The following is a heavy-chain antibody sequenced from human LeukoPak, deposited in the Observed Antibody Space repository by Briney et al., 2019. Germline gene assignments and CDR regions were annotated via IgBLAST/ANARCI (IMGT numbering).Heavy chain of an antibody. J-gene: IGHJ3*01. CDR3: VKDGEWTFDV. Sequence: GGSLRLSCAASGFTVSSNYMSWVRQAPGKGLECVSVIYSDDSSYYADSVKGRFTISGDSSYNTAFLQVNSLRTEDTALYYCVKDGEWTFDVWGQGTMVTVSS. CDR2: IYSDDSS. D-gene: IGHD3-3*01. V-gene: IGHV3-53*05. CDR1: GFTVSSNY.